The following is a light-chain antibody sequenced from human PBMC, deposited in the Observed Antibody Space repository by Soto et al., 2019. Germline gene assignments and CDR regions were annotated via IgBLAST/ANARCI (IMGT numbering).Light chain of an antibody. J-gene: IGKJ1*01. CDR1: QSITNY. V-gene: IGKV1-39*01. CDR2: AAS. Sequence: DIPMTQSPSSLSASVGDRVTLTCRASQSITNYLNWFQQKPGKAPKALIFAASTLQSGVPSRFSGSRSGTNFTLTTGNLQPGDFATYYWQQSYSAPRTFGQGTKVEIK. CDR3: QQSYSAPRT.